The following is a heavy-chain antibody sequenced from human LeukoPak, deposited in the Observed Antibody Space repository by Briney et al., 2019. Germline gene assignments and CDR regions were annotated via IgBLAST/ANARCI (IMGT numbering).Heavy chain of an antibody. CDR3: ARDDGAAAGTLNWFDP. Sequence: PGGSLRLSCAASGFTFSSYGMHWVRQAPGKGLEWVAVISYDGSNKYYADSVKGRFTISRDNSKNTLYLQMNSLRAEDTAVYYCARDDGAAAGTLNWFDPWGQGTLVTVSS. CDR2: ISYDGSNK. CDR1: GFTFSSYG. V-gene: IGHV3-30*03. J-gene: IGHJ5*02. D-gene: IGHD6-13*01.